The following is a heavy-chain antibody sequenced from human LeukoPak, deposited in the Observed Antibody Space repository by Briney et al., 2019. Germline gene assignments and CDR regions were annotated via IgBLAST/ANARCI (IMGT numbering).Heavy chain of an antibody. V-gene: IGHV3-30*03. CDR1: GFTFSSYG. J-gene: IGHJ4*02. CDR3: ARENWVYNWKYDSSGSGINY. Sequence: PGGSLRLSCAASGFTFSSYGMHWVRQAPGKGLEWVAVISYDGSNKYYADSVKGRFTISRDNSKNTLYLQMNSLRAEDTAIYYCARENWVYNWKYDSSGSGINYWGQGTLVTVSS. D-gene: IGHD3-22*01. CDR2: ISYDGSNK.